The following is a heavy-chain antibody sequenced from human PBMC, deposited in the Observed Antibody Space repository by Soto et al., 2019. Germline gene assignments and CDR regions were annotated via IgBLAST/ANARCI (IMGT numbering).Heavy chain of an antibody. Sequence: QVQLVESGGGVVQTGRSLRLSCAASGFTFSSYGIHWVRQAPGKGLEWVAVISYDGSNKYYADSVKGRFTISRDNSKNTLYLQMNSLRAEDTAVYYCAKCPGVAAAGPPFDPWGQGTLVTVSS. CDR3: AKCPGVAAAGPPFDP. V-gene: IGHV3-30*18. CDR1: GFTFSSYG. J-gene: IGHJ5*02. CDR2: ISYDGSNK. D-gene: IGHD6-13*01.